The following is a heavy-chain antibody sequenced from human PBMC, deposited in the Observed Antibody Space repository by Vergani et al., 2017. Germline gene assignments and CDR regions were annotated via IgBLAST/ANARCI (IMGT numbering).Heavy chain of an antibody. J-gene: IGHJ2*01. V-gene: IGHV4-38-2*01. CDR3: ARSQGDYWYFDL. Sequence: QVRLEESGPGLVKPSETLSLTCSVSGYSIGSGFYWAWIRQSPGEGLQWLTSIHNRGKTYHNPSLKSRVSISLDTSKNRFSLNLTSVTATDTAVYYGARSQGDYWYFDLGGPGSLVTVSA. CDR1: GYSIGSGFY. D-gene: IGHD2-21*01. CDR2: IHNRGKT.